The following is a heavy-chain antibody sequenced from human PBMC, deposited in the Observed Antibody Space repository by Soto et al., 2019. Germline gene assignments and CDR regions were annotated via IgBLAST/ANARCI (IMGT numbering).Heavy chain of an antibody. CDR2: ISAYNGNT. J-gene: IGHJ4*02. CDR3: ARDPPPVDY. Sequence: QVQLVQSGAEVKKPGASVKVSCKASGYTFSNYGISWVRQAPGQGLEWMGWISAYNGNTKYAQKLQGRVTMTTDTTTGTAYMDLRSLRSDDTAVYYCARDPPPVDYWGQGTLVTLSS. CDR1: GYTFSNYG. V-gene: IGHV1-18*01.